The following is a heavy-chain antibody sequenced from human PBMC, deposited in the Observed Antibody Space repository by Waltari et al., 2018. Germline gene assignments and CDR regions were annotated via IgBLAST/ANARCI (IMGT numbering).Heavy chain of an antibody. D-gene: IGHD3-22*01. CDR3: ARDGGNYYDSSGYFDY. Sequence: QVQLQESGPGLVKPSETLSLTCTVSGGSISSYYWSWMRQPPGKGLEWIGYIYYSGSTNYNPSLKSRVTISVDTSKNQFSLKLSSVTAADTAVYYCARDGGNYYDSSGYFDYWGQGTLVTVSS. J-gene: IGHJ4*02. CDR1: GGSISSYY. CDR2: IYYSGST. V-gene: IGHV4-59*01.